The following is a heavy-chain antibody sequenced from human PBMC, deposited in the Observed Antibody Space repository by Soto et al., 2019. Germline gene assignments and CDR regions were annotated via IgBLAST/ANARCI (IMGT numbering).Heavy chain of an antibody. Sequence: GGSLRLSCAASGFTFSSYGMHWVRQAPGKGLEWVAVISYDGSNKYYADSVKGRFTISRDNSKNTLYLQMNSLRAEDTAVYYCVRAGGGYFDYWGQGTLVTVSS. D-gene: IGHD3-16*01. CDR2: ISYDGSNK. V-gene: IGHV3-30*03. CDR1: GFTFSSYG. J-gene: IGHJ4*02. CDR3: VRAGGGYFDY.